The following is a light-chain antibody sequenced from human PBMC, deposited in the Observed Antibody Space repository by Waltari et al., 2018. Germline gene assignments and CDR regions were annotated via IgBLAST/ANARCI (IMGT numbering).Light chain of an antibody. Sequence: DIQMTQYPSTPSVSVGDRVTLTSRASQSISSWLAWYQPKPGKAPTLLIYTASSLENGVPSRLSGSGSGTEFTLTISSLQPDVVATYYCQLHNSLGAGPKVAIK. CDR1: QSISSW. V-gene: IGKV1-5*03. J-gene: IGKJ3*01. CDR3: QLHNS. CDR2: TAS.